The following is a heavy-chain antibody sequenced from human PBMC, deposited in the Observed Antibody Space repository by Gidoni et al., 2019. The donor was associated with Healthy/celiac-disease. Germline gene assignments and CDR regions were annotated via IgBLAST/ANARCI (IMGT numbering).Heavy chain of an antibody. Sequence: QVQLVESGGGVVQPGRSLRLSCAASGFTFSSYGMHWVRQAPGKGLEWVAVISYDGSNKYYADSVKGRFTISRDNSKNTLYLQMNSLRAEDTAVYYCAKDSSWLRGLDAFDIWDQG. CDR1: GFTFSSYG. D-gene: IGHD6-13*01. V-gene: IGHV3-30*18. CDR2: ISYDGSNK. J-gene: IGHJ3*02. CDR3: AKDSSWLRGLDAFDI.